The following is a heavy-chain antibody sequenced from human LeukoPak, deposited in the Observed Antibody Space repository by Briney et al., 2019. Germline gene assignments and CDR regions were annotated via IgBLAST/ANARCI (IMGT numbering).Heavy chain of an antibody. V-gene: IGHV4-38-2*02. Sequence: SETLSLTCTVSGYSISSGYYWGWIRQPPGKGLEWIGGIYHSGSTYYNPSLKSRVTISVDTSKNQFSLKLSSVTAADTAVYYCARVEAAAGPKWFDPWGQGTLVTVSS. D-gene: IGHD6-13*01. J-gene: IGHJ5*02. CDR2: IYHSGST. CDR3: ARVEAAAGPKWFDP. CDR1: GYSISSGYY.